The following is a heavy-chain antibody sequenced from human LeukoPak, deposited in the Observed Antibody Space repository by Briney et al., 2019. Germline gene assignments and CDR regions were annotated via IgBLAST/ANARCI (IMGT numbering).Heavy chain of an antibody. CDR3: ARDLIEDGMDV. Sequence: ASVTVSCEASGYTFTSYAMHWVRQAPGQRLEWMGWINAGNGNTKYSQKFQGRVTITRDTSASTAYMELSSLRSEDTAVYYCARDLIEDGMDVWGQGTTVTVSS. J-gene: IGHJ6*02. CDR1: GYTFTSYA. V-gene: IGHV1-3*01. D-gene: IGHD2/OR15-2a*01. CDR2: INAGNGNT.